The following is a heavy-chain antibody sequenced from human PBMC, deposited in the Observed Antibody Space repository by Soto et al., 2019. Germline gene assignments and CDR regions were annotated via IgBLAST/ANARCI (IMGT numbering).Heavy chain of an antibody. CDR2: IWYDGSNK. Sequence: GGSLILSCAASGFSFSSYGMHWVRPAPGKGLEWVAVIWYDGSNKYYADSVKGRFTISRDNSRNTLYLLMNSLRAEDTAVYYCARDGSGDRHAFDIWGQGTMVTVSS. V-gene: IGHV3-33*01. D-gene: IGHD3-10*01. J-gene: IGHJ3*02. CDR3: ARDGSGDRHAFDI. CDR1: GFSFSSYG.